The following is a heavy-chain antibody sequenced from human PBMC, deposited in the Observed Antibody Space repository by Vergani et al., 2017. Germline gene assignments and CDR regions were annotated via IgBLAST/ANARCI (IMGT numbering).Heavy chain of an antibody. CDR3: ARKKYYDSKDYYQVGPFDY. CDR1: GFTFIMHA. CDR2: ISSSGSTI. D-gene: IGHD3-22*01. Sequence: EVQLLESGGDLVQPGGSLRLSCAASGFTFIMHAMSWVRQAPGKGLEWVSYISSSGSTIYYADSVKGRFTISRDNSKNSVYLQMNSLRAEDTAIYYCARKKYYDSKDYYQVGPFDYWGQGTLVTVSS. V-gene: IGHV3-48*03. J-gene: IGHJ4*02.